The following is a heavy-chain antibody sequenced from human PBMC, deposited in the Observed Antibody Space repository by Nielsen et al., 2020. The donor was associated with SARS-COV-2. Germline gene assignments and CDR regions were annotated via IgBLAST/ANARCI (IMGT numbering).Heavy chain of an antibody. CDR3: ARGQLWLGWFDP. CDR1: GGSISSGGYY. D-gene: IGHD5-18*01. V-gene: IGHV4-31*03. J-gene: IGHJ5*02. Sequence: SETLSLTCTVSGGSISSGGYYWSWIRQHPGKGLEWIGYIYYSGSTYYNPSLKSRVTISVDTSKSQFSLKLSSVTAADTAVYYCARGQLWLGWFDPWGQGTLVTVSS. CDR2: IYYSGST.